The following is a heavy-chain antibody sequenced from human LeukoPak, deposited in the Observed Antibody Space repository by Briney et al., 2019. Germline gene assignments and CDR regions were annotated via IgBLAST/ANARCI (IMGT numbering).Heavy chain of an antibody. CDR1: GFTVGSKY. CDR2: LYSGSST. V-gene: IGHV3-53*01. D-gene: IGHD3-10*01. J-gene: IGHJ2*01. CDR3: ATVGDHYHWYLDL. Sequence: GGSLRLSCAASGFTVGSKYMNWVHQAPGKGLEWVSILYSGSSTYYADSVKGRFTVSRDDSKNTLYLQMNSLRADDTAMYYCATVGDHYHWYLDLWGRGTLVSVSS.